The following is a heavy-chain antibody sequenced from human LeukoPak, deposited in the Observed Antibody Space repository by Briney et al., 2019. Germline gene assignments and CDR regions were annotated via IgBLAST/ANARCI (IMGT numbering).Heavy chain of an antibody. Sequence: GGSLRLSCAASGFTFSSYWMHWVRQAPGKGLVWVSRINSDGSSTSYADSVKGRFTISRDNAKDTLYLQMNSLRAEDTAVYYCARAVYYYYMDVWGKGTTVTVSS. CDR3: ARAVYYYYMDV. J-gene: IGHJ6*03. CDR2: INSDGSST. V-gene: IGHV3-74*01. CDR1: GFTFSSYW. D-gene: IGHD4-17*01.